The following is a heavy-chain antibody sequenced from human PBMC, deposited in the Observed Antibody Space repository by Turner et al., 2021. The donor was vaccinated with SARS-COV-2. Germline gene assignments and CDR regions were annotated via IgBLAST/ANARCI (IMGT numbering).Heavy chain of an antibody. Sequence: EVQLVESGGGLVQPGRSLRLSCAASGFPFDDYAMHWVRKAPGKGREWVSGISWNSGRIGYADSVKGRFTISRDNAKNSLYLQMNSLRAEDTALYYCASRAANVNTWRYLDYWGQGTLVTVSS. V-gene: IGHV3-9*01. J-gene: IGHJ4*02. CDR3: ASRAANVNTWRYLDY. CDR1: GFPFDDYA. D-gene: IGHD2-15*01. CDR2: ISWNSGRI.